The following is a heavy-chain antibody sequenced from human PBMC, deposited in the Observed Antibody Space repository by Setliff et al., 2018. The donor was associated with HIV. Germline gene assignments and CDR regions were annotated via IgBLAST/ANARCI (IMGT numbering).Heavy chain of an antibody. V-gene: IGHV1-46*01. CDR3: ARAKCGGDFISPCGIDY. Sequence: ASVKVSCKASGYTFTSYILHWVRQAAGQGLEWVGRIAPSSGGIHYAQKFQDRVTMTRDTSTSTVYMDLSRLRSEDTAVYYCARAKCGGDFISPCGIDYWGQGTLVTVSS. D-gene: IGHD2-21*02. CDR2: IAPSSGGI. CDR1: GYTFTSYI. J-gene: IGHJ4*02.